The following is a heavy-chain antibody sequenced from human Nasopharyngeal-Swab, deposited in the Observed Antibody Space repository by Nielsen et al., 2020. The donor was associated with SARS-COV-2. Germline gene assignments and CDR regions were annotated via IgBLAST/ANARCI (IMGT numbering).Heavy chain of an antibody. D-gene: IGHD3-16*01. J-gene: IGHJ6*02. CDR2: ISSNGGST. Sequence: GESLKISCAASGFTFSSYAMHWVRQAPGKGLEYVSAISSNGGSTYYANSVKGRFTISRDNSKNTLYLQMNSLRAEDTAVYYCARAFGGGYYYGMDVWGQGTTVTVSS. CDR1: GFTFSSYA. V-gene: IGHV3-64*01. CDR3: ARAFGGGYYYGMDV.